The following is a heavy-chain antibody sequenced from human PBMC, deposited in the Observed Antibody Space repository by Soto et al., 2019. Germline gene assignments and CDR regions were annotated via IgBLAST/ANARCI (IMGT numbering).Heavy chain of an antibody. J-gene: IGHJ6*02. Sequence: PGGSLRLLCAASGFTFSSYSMNWVRQAPGKGLEWVSSISSSSSYIYYADSVKGRVTISRDNAKNSLYLQMNSLRAEDAAVEDCARDLDLPLYYNGMDGWGQGTTVTVSS. V-gene: IGHV3-21*01. CDR3: ARDLDLPLYYNGMDG. D-gene: IGHD3-9*01. CDR2: ISSSSSYI. CDR1: GFTFSSYS.